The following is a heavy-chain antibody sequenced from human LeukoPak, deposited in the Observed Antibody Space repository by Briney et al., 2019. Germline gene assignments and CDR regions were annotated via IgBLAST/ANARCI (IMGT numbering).Heavy chain of an antibody. CDR1: GLSISGRW. Sequence: GESLRLSCVASGLSISGRWMNWVRQAPGKGLEWVAQISQDGTESYSVDSVRGRFTISRDNAKNSVYLQMNSLRPEDTAVYYCARDSTGTVFDLWGQGTLVTVSS. D-gene: IGHD1-1*01. V-gene: IGHV3-7*04. J-gene: IGHJ4*02. CDR3: ARDSTGTVFDL. CDR2: ISQDGTES.